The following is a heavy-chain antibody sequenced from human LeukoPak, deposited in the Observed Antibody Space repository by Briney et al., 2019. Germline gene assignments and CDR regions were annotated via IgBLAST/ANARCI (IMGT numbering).Heavy chain of an antibody. CDR2: INPTGGST. Sequence: ASVKVSCKASGYTFTSYYMHWMRQAPGQGLEWMGIINPTGGSTGYAQKFQGRVTMTRDTSTNTFYMELSSLRSEDTAVYYCARDEGPPRYNWNYGGPDYWGQGTLVTASS. CDR1: GYTFTSYY. J-gene: IGHJ4*02. CDR3: ARDEGPPRYNWNYGGPDY. V-gene: IGHV1-46*01. D-gene: IGHD1-7*01.